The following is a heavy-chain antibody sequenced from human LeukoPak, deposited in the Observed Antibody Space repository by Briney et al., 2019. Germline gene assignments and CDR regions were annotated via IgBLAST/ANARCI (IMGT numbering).Heavy chain of an antibody. CDR1: SGSISSYY. CDR3: ARAVSGSYYRFDP. V-gene: IGHV4-59*01. CDR2: IYYSGST. J-gene: IGHJ5*02. D-gene: IGHD1-26*01. Sequence: SETLSLTYTVSSGSISSYYWSWIRQPPGKGLEWIGYIYYSGSTNYNPSLKSRVTISVDTSKNQFSLKLSSVTAADTAVYYCARAVSGSYYRFDPWGQGTLVTVSS.